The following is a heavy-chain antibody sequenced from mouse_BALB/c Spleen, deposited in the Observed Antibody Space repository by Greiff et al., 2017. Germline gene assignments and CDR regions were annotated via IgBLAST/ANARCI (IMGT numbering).Heavy chain of an antibody. CDR1: GFNIKDYY. CDR3: ARWITTVVARYFDV. J-gene: IGHJ1*01. V-gene: IGHV14-1*02. Sequence: EVKLEESGAELVRPGALVKLSCKASGFNIKDYYMHWVKQRPEQGLEWIGWIDPENGNTIYDPKFQGKASITADTSSNTAYLQLSSLTSEDTAVYYCARWITTVVARYFDVWGAGTTVTVSS. D-gene: IGHD1-1*01. CDR2: IDPENGNT.